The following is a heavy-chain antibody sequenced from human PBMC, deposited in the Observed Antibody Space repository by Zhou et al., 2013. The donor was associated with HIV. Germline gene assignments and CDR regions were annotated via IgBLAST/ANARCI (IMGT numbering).Heavy chain of an antibody. J-gene: IGHJ6*03. Sequence: VQLVQSGAEVKKPGSSVKVSCKASGGTFSSYGISWVRQAPGQGLEWMGGTIPIFGTTNYAQKFQGRVTITADKSTSTAFMELSSLRSDDTAVYYCARETNIVARRMDYFYYMDVWGKGTTVTVSS. V-gene: IGHV1-69*06. CDR2: TIPIFGTT. CDR3: ARETNIVARRMDYFYYMDV. D-gene: IGHD6-6*01. CDR1: GGTFSSYG.